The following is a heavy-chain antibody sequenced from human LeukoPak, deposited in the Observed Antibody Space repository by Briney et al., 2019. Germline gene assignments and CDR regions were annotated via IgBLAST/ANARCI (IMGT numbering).Heavy chain of an antibody. Sequence: ASVKVSCKASGYTFTKYVVHWVRQAPGQRPEWMGWINAGNGDTKYSQNFQDRVTITRDTSANTAYMELSSLTSEDTALYYCARDDCGDTCYPGGYWRQGTLVTVSS. CDR1: GYTFTKYV. J-gene: IGHJ4*02. V-gene: IGHV1-3*01. D-gene: IGHD2-21*01. CDR2: INAGNGDT. CDR3: ARDDCGDTCYPGGY.